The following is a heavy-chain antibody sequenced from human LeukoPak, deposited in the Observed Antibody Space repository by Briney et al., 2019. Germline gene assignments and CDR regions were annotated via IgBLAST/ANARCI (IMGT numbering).Heavy chain of an antibody. CDR2: INPDSGDS. D-gene: IGHD6-13*01. V-gene: IGHV1-2*02. Sequence: GASVKVSCKASGYTFTNFYTHWVRQAPGQGLEWMGWINPDSGDSNYTQHFQGRVTMTRDTSISTAYMELSRLRSDDTAVYYCARGCSNWSTRFHSWGQGTLVTVSS. CDR3: ARGCSNWSTRFHS. CDR1: GYTFTNFY. J-gene: IGHJ4*02.